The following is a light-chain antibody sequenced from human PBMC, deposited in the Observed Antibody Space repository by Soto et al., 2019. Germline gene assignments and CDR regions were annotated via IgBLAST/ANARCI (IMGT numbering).Light chain of an antibody. Sequence: EIVLTQSPGTLSLSPGERASLSCRASQSVSSSYLAWYQQKPGQAPRLLIYGASSRATGIPDRFSGSGSGTDFTLTISRLEPEDFAVYYCKQYDSSPGTFGQGTKVEIK. J-gene: IGKJ1*01. CDR2: GAS. CDR1: QSVSSSY. CDR3: KQYDSSPGT. V-gene: IGKV3-20*01.